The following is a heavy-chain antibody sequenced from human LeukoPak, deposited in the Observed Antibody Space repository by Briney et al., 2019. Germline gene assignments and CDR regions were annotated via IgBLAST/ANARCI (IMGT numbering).Heavy chain of an antibody. CDR2: IKSKVNSYAT. Sequence: PGGSLKLSCEASGFTSSDSLMHWVRRGSGKGLEWVGRIKSKVNSYATAYSASVEGRFTISRDDSTNTAFLQMSTLKTEDTAVYYCARQDCSGGSCSYVDCWGQGTLVTVSS. V-gene: IGHV3-73*01. J-gene: IGHJ4*02. D-gene: IGHD2-15*01. CDR1: GFTSSDSL. CDR3: ARQDCSGGSCSYVDC.